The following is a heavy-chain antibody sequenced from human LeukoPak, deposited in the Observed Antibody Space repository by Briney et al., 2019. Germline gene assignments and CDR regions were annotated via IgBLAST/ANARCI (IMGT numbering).Heavy chain of an antibody. CDR3: ARGVVLMVYAIARFYYFDY. Sequence: PGRSLRLSCAASGFTFSSYAMHWVRQAPGKGLEWVAVISYDGSNKYYADSVKGRFTISRDNSKNTLYLQMNSLRAEDTAVYYCARGVVLMVYAIARFYYFDYWGQGTLVTVSS. J-gene: IGHJ4*02. CDR1: GFTFSSYA. CDR2: ISYDGSNK. V-gene: IGHV3-30-3*01. D-gene: IGHD2-8*01.